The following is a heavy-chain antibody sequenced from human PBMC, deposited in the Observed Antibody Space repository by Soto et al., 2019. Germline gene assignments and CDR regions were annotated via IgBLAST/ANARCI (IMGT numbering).Heavy chain of an antibody. CDR1: GFTFSRHG. J-gene: IGHJ4*02. D-gene: IGHD4-4*01. V-gene: IGHV3-33*01. CDR3: ALDDDYTDNGFDY. Sequence: QVQLVESGGGVVQPGTSLRLSCAASGFTFSRHGMHWVRQTPGKGLEWLAVILNDASGHWYADSVKGRFTISRDNFENTLYLQMNGLRLEDPAMYYWALDDDYTDNGFDYWGQGTLVTVSS. CDR2: ILNDASGH.